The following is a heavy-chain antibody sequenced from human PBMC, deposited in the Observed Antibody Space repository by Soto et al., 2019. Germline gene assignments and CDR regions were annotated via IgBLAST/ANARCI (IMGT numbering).Heavy chain of an antibody. Sequence: GESLKISCQCSGYTFSNFWIGWVRQLPGKGLEWMGIIYPGDHETRYSPSFHGKVTISADKSINTAYLQWDSLEASDTAFYFCARSPRSSPYFDYWGQGALVTVSS. V-gene: IGHV5-51*01. D-gene: IGHD6-13*01. CDR1: GYTFSNFW. J-gene: IGHJ4*02. CDR2: IYPGDHET. CDR3: ARSPRSSPYFDY.